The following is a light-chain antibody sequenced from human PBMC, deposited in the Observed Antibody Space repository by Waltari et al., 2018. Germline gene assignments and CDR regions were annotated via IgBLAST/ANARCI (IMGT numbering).Light chain of an antibody. J-gene: IGKJ1*01. CDR1: QSVLYSSNNMNY. V-gene: IGKV4-1*01. CDR3: QQYYSTPPA. Sequence: DIVVTQSPDSVAVSLGERATINCKSSQSVLYSSNNMNYLAWYQQKPGQPPRLLIYGACSRESGVPDRCSGSGSGTDCTLPINTLQAEDMAVYYCQQYYSTPPAFGQGTRVEI. CDR2: GAC.